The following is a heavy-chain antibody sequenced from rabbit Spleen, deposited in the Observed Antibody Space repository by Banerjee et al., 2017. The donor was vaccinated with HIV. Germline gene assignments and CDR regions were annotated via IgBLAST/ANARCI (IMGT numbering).Heavy chain of an antibody. CDR2: IAGSSSGIA. J-gene: IGHJ4*01. CDR1: GFSFSDRDV. CDR3: ASAYSDIYFDL. D-gene: IGHD6-1*01. Sequence: QEQLEESGGGLVKPEGSLTLTCKASGFSFSDRDVMCWVRQAPGKGLEWISCIAGSSSGIAYSATWAKGRFTISKTSSTTVTLQMTSLTAADTATYFCASAYSDIYFDLWGPGTLVTVS. V-gene: IGHV1S45*01.